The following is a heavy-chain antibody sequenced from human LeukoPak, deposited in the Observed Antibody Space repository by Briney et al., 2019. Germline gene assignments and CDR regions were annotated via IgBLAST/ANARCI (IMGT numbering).Heavy chain of an antibody. CDR1: GGSISSNSHH. CDR2: IYYNGNT. Sequence: SETLSLTCTVSGGSISSNSHHWGWIRQPPGEGLEWIGSIYYNGNTYYTPSLKSRVTISVDTSKNQFSLKLSSVTAADTAVYYCATDSVAGPGVPGDYWGQGTLVTVSS. V-gene: IGHV4-39*01. D-gene: IGHD6-19*01. CDR3: ATDSVAGPGVPGDY. J-gene: IGHJ4*02.